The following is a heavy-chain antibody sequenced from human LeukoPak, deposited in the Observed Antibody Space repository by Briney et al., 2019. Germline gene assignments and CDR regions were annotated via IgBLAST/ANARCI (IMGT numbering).Heavy chain of an antibody. Sequence: IPSQTLSLTCAVSGGSISSGGYSWSWIRQPPGKGLEWIGYIYYSGSTYYNPSLKSRVTISVDKSKNQFSLKLSSVTAADTAVYYCARFVAARIDAFDIWGQGTMVTVSS. D-gene: IGHD6-6*01. CDR3: ARFVAARIDAFDI. J-gene: IGHJ3*02. CDR1: GGSISSGGYS. V-gene: IGHV4-30-4*07. CDR2: IYYSGST.